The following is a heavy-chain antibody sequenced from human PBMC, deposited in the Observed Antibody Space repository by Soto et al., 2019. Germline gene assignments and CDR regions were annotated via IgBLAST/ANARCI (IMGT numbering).Heavy chain of an antibody. CDR2: IYPGDSDT. V-gene: IGHV5-51*01. CDR3: ARQDPDAMSH. Sequence: PGESLKISCKDSGYSFSTYWIGWVRQMPGKGLEWMGIIYPGDSDTRYNPSFQGQVTISADKSISTAYLQRSSLKASDTAMYYCARQDPDAMSHWGQGTLVPVSS. CDR1: GYSFSTYW. J-gene: IGHJ4*02. D-gene: IGHD2-2*01.